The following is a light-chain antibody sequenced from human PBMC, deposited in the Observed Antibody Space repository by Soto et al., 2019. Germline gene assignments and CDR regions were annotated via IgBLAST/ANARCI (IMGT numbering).Light chain of an antibody. CDR2: DAT. Sequence: DIQMTQSPSSLSASVGDRVTITCQTNRDIKKYLNWYQQKPGKAPKLLIFDATYLQPGVPSRFSGSGSATDFTFTITTLLPEDIATYYCQHYDNVPLTFGGGTKVDIK. CDR1: RDIKKY. CDR3: QHYDNVPLT. V-gene: IGKV1-33*01. J-gene: IGKJ4*01.